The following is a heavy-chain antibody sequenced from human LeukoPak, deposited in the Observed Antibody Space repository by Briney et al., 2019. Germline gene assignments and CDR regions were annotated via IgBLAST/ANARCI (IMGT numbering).Heavy chain of an antibody. V-gene: IGHV3-20*04. CDR1: GFSFDDYG. J-gene: IGHJ4*02. CDR2: INWNGSST. D-gene: IGHD3-22*01. CDR3: ARKGYYYDSSGYYLPFDY. Sequence: GGSLRLSCAASGFSFDDYGMSWVRQAPGKGLEWVSGINWNGSSTGYADSVKGRFTISRDNAKNSLYLQMNSLRAEDTALYYCARKGYYYDSSGYYLPFDYWGQGTLVTVSS.